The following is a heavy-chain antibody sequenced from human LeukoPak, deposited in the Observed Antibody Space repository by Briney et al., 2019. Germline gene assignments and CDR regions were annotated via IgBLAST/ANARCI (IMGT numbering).Heavy chain of an antibody. CDR2: INPNSGGT. CDR1: GYTFTGYY. D-gene: IGHD2-15*01. CDR3: ARLSLGYCSGGSCYAYYMDV. Sequence: ASVKVSCKASGYTFTGYYMHWVRQAPGQGLEWMGRINPNSGGTNYAQKFQGRVTMTRDTSISTAYMELSRLRSDDTAVYYCARLSLGYCSGGSCYAYYMDVRGKGTTVTVSS. V-gene: IGHV1-2*06. J-gene: IGHJ6*03.